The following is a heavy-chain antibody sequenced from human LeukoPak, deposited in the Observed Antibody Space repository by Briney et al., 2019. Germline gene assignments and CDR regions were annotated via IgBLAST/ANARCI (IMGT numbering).Heavy chain of an antibody. J-gene: IGHJ4*02. Sequence: ASVKVSCKASGYTFTGYYMHWVRQAPGQGLEWMGWINPNSGGTNYAQKFQGRVTITRNTSISTAYMELSSLRSEDTAVYYCARQLTRAAAGTPLDYWGQGTLVTVSS. CDR3: ARQLTRAAAGTPLDY. D-gene: IGHD6-13*01. CDR2: INPNSGGT. CDR1: GYTFTGYY. V-gene: IGHV1-2*02.